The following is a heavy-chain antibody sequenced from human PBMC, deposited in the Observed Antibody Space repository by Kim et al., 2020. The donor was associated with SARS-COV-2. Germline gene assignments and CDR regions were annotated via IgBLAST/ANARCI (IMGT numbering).Heavy chain of an antibody. CDR3: ARAAAVTAITPWDYGMDV. Sequence: GGSLRLSCAASGFTFSSYAMHWVRQAPGKGLEWVAVISYDGSNKYYADSVKGRFTISRDNSKNTLYLQMNSLRAEDTAVYYCARAAAVTAITPWDYGMDVWGQGTTVTVSS. V-gene: IGHV3-30*04. D-gene: IGHD2-21*02. CDR1: GFTFSSYA. CDR2: ISYDGSNK. J-gene: IGHJ6*02.